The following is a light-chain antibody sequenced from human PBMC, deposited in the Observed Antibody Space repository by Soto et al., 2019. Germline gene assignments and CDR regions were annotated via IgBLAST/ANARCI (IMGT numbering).Light chain of an antibody. V-gene: IGKV1-5*01. CDR1: QNIRSR. CDR3: KKYHSYCT. Sequence: DFQMTQSPSTLSASVGDRVTITCRASQNIRSRLAWFQQKPWKAPKLLIYDASSLESGVPQRFSGSGSGTELNLTISRLHTDDFSTYYCKKYHSYCTSGQGTKVE. CDR2: DAS. J-gene: IGKJ1*01.